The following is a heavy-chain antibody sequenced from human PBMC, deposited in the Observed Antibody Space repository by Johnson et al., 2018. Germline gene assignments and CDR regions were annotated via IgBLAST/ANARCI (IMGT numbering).Heavy chain of an antibody. CDR2: IWSDGSNK. J-gene: IGHJ1*01. Sequence: QVQLVESGGGVVQPGKSLRLSCAASGFTFSNFGMHWVRQVPGKGLAWVATIWSDGSNKYYADSVRGQFTLSRDNSKNTLYLQMNSLRAEDTAVYYCARDHEKRALRHAAEYFQHWGQGTLVIVSS. CDR1: GFTFSNFG. V-gene: IGHV3-33*01. CDR3: ARDHEKRALRHAAEYFQH.